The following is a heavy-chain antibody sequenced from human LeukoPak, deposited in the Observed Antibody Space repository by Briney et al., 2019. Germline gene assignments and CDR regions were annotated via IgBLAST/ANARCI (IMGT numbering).Heavy chain of an antibody. J-gene: IGHJ4*02. CDR3: ARVRAVAGTKAGLGY. D-gene: IGHD6-19*01. CDR2: MNPNSGNT. CDR1: GYTFTSYD. V-gene: IGHV1-8*01. Sequence: GASVKVPCKASGYTFTSYDINWVRQATGQGLEWMGWMNPNSGNTGYAQKFQGRVTMTRNTSISTAYMELSSLRSEDTAVYYCARVRAVAGTKAGLGYWGQGTLVTVSS.